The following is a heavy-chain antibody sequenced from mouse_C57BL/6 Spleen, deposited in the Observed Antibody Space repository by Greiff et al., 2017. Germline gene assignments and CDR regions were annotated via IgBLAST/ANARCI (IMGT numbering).Heavy chain of an antibody. D-gene: IGHD1-1*01. Sequence: VQLQQSGAELARPGASVKMSCKASGYTFTSYTMHWVKQRPGQGLEWIGYINPSSGYTKYNQKFKDKATLTADKSSSTAYMQLSSLTSEDSAVYYCARDGSGWRVFAYWGQGTLVTVSA. V-gene: IGHV1-4*01. CDR2: INPSSGYT. CDR3: ARDGSGWRVFAY. J-gene: IGHJ3*01. CDR1: GYTFTSYT.